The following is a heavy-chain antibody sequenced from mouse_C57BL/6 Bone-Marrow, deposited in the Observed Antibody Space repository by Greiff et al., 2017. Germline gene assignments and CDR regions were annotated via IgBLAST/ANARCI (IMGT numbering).Heavy chain of an antibody. CDR2: IHPNSGST. Sequence: QVQLQQPGAELVKPGASVKLSCKASGYTFTSYWMHWVKQRPGQGLEWIGMIHPNSGSTNYNEKFKSKATLTVDKSSSTAYMQLSSLTSEDSAVYYGARKGYCYNNYDDSLDYWGQGTAVTVSS. V-gene: IGHV1-64*01. CDR3: ARKGYCYNNYDDSLDY. J-gene: IGHJ4*01. D-gene: IGHD2-5*01. CDR1: GYTFTSYW.